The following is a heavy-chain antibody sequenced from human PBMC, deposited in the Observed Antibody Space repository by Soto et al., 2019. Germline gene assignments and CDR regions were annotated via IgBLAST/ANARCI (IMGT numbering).Heavy chain of an antibody. CDR1: GFTFSSYA. CDR2: ISYDGSNK. V-gene: IGHV3-30-3*01. Sequence: GGSLRLSCAASGFTFSSYAMHWVRQAPGKGLEWVAVISYDGSNKYYADSVKGRFTISRDNSKNTLYLQMNSLRAEDTAVYYCARDLISGSPTDYYYGMDVWGQGTTVTVSS. CDR3: ARDLISGSPTDYYYGMDV. J-gene: IGHJ6*02. D-gene: IGHD1-26*01.